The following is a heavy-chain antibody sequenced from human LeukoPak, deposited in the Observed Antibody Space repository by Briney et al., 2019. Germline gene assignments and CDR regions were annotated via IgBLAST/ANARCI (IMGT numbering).Heavy chain of an antibody. Sequence: GGSLRLSCAASGFTFSSYAMSWVRQAPGKGLEWVSSITSSSSYINYADSAKGRFTISRDNAKNSLYLQMNSLRAEDTAVYYCARVLLGATTINYYYYYMDVWGKGTTVTVFS. V-gene: IGHV3-21*01. CDR2: ITSSSSYI. CDR3: ARVLLGATTINYYYYYMDV. J-gene: IGHJ6*03. CDR1: GFTFSSYA. D-gene: IGHD1-26*01.